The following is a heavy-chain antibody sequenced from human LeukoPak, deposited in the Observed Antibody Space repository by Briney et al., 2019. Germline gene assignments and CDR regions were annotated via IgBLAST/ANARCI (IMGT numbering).Heavy chain of an antibody. J-gene: IGHJ4*02. CDR3: AKDQIGWAPGYVSGPLDQ. CDR1: GFSFTMYG. CDR2: ISTDGNNE. D-gene: IGHD6-19*01. V-gene: IGHV3-30*18. Sequence: QPGRPLRLSCAASGFSFTMYGTHWVRQAPGKGLEWVAVISTDGNNEYYANSVKGRFTISRDNSKNTVYLQMTSLRTEDTAVYYCAKDQIGWAPGYVSGPLDQWGQGTLVTVSS.